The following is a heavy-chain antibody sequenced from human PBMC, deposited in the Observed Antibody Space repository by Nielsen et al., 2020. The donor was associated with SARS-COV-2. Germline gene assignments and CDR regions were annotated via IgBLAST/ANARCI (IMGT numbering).Heavy chain of an antibody. Sequence: GGSLRLSCVGSGFSLSNYWMSWVRQAPGKGLEWVANIRRDGGARFYVDSVKGRFTISRDNAKNTLYLQMNSLRAEDTAVYYCARAKFYDSGVDPWGQGTLVTVSS. J-gene: IGHJ5*02. CDR3: ARAKFYDSGVDP. V-gene: IGHV3-7*01. CDR1: GFSLSNYW. CDR2: IRRDGGAR. D-gene: IGHD5/OR15-5a*01.